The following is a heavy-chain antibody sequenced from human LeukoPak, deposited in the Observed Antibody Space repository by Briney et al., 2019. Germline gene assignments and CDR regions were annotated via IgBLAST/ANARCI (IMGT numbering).Heavy chain of an antibody. J-gene: IGHJ4*02. Sequence: GGTLRPSCAASGFTFSIYGMNWARQAPGKGLEWVSGISGSGGSTYYADSVRGRFTISRDNSKNTLYLQMDCLRAEDTAVYYCAKRTSSGPPYYFDHWGQGTLVTVSS. CDR2: ISGSGGST. CDR3: AKRTSSGPPYYFDH. V-gene: IGHV3-23*01. D-gene: IGHD6-6*01. CDR1: GFTFSIYG.